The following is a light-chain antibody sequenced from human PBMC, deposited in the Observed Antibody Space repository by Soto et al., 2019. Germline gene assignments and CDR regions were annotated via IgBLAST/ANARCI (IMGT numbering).Light chain of an antibody. CDR1: QGIGSY. V-gene: IGKV1-9*01. CDR2: AAS. CDR3: QQLNSYPQT. J-gene: IGKJ5*01. Sequence: DIQLTQSPSFLSASVGDRVTITCRASQGIGSYLAWYQQTPGQAPKLLIYAASSLQSGVPSRFSGSGSGTEFSLTISSLHPEDFATYYCQQLNSYPQTFGQGKRLEIK.